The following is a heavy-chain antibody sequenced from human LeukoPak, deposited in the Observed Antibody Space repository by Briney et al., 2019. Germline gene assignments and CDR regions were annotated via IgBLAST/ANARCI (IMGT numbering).Heavy chain of an antibody. D-gene: IGHD1-1*01. Sequence: GGSLRLSCAASGFTLSISGMQCGRQAPGKGLEWVALIWYDGTKEYYADSVKGRFTISRDNSKNTLYLQMNSLRVEDTAVYYCGRNPSTWSAFNCWSQGTLVTVSS. CDR3: GRNPSTWSAFNC. CDR1: GFTLSISG. J-gene: IGHJ4*02. V-gene: IGHV3-33*08. CDR2: IWYDGTKE.